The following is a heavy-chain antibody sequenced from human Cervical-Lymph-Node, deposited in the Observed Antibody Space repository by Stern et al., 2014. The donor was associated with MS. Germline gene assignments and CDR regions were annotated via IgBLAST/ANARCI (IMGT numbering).Heavy chain of an antibody. J-gene: IGHJ3*01. D-gene: IGHD3-22*01. CDR1: GYTFSNFW. V-gene: IGHV5-51*01. CDR3: VRRRDSAGYDTFDL. Sequence: EVQLVESGAEVKKPGESLKISCRTSGYTFSNFWIGWVRQMPGKGLEWMGVIYPADSDTTYSPSFQGPVTISADESISTAYLQWRSLKASDTAMYYCVRRRDSAGYDTFDLWGQGTMLIVSS. CDR2: IYPADSDT.